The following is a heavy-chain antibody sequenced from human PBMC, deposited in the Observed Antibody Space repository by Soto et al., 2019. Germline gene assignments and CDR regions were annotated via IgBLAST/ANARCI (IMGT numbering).Heavy chain of an antibody. D-gene: IGHD6-25*01. Sequence: QVQLQESGPGLVKPSQTLSLTCTVSGGSISSGGYYWSWIRQHPGKGLEWIGYIYYSGSTYYNPSLQCRVTISVDTSKNPFSLKLSSVTAADTDVYYCARDPSGYYYYYGMDVWGQGTTVTVSS. J-gene: IGHJ6*02. V-gene: IGHV4-31*03. CDR3: ARDPSGYYYYYGMDV. CDR2: IYYSGST. CDR1: GGSISSGGYY.